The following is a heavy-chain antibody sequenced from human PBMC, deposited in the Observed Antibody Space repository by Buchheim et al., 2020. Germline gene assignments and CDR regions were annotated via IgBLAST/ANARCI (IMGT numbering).Heavy chain of an antibody. CDR3: AREGIVAVEPFDY. V-gene: IGHV3-7*01. CDR1: GFTLSCYG. Sequence: EVRLVESGGGLVQRGGSLRLSCTASGFTLSCYGMSWIRQAPGKGLEWVASVKQDGSERCYVDSVKGRFTISRDNAKNSLYLQLNNLGGEDTAVYYCAREGIVAVEPFDYGGQGT. J-gene: IGHJ4*02. CDR2: VKQDGSER. D-gene: IGHD3-22*01.